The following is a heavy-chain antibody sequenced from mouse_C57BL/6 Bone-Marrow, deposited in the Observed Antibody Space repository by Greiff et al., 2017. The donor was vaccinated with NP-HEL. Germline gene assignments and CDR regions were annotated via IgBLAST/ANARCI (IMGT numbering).Heavy chain of an antibody. CDR3: ARAGTYYSNRAWFAY. J-gene: IGHJ3*01. CDR1: GYTFTDHT. CDR2: IYPRDGST. V-gene: IGHV1-78*01. Sequence: VQLQQSDAELVKPGASVKISCKVSGYTFTDHTIHWMKQRPEQGLEWIGYIYPRDGSTKYNEKFKGKATLTADKSSSTAYMQLNSLTSEDSVVYFCARAGTYYSNRAWFAYWGQGTLVTVSA. D-gene: IGHD2-5*01.